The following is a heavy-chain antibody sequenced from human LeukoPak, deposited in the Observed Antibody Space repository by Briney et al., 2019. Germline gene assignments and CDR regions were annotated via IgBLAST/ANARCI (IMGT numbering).Heavy chain of an antibody. V-gene: IGHV4-38-2*02. Sequence: PSETLSLTCTVSGYSISSGYYWGWIRQPPGKGLEWIASGDYGGGTYYNPSLESRVAISADMSKNQFSLKLSSVTAADMAVYYCARGRTDYGDFVSPIYFDYWGQGTLVTVSS. J-gene: IGHJ4*02. CDR1: GYSISSGYY. CDR2: GDYGGGT. CDR3: ARGRTDYGDFVSPIYFDY. D-gene: IGHD4-17*01.